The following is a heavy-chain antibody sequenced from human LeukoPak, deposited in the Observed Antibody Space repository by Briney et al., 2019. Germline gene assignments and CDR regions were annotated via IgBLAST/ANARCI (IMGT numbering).Heavy chain of an antibody. D-gene: IGHD2-15*01. CDR1: GFTFSSYT. CDR3: AKGGDGSYYSRADC. V-gene: IGHV3-23*01. CDR2: IGGSASGT. J-gene: IGHJ4*02. Sequence: GGSLRLSRAASGFTFSSYTMSWVRQAPGERLEWVSTIGGSASGTFYADSAKGRFTISRDNSKNTLYLQMNSLRAEDTAVHYCAKGGDGSYYSRADCWGQGTLVTVSS.